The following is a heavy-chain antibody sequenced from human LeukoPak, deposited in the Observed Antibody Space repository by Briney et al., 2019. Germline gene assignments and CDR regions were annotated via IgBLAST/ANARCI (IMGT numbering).Heavy chain of an antibody. CDR3: STDPQGYRRLNFDY. Sequence: GGSLRLSCAASNFTFNNAWMNWVRQAPGKGLEWVGRIKSETDGGTTDYAAPVKGRFTISRDDSKNTLYLQMSSLKTEDTAVYYCSTDPQGYRRLNFDYWGQGALVSVSS. J-gene: IGHJ4*02. D-gene: IGHD6-25*01. V-gene: IGHV3-15*07. CDR2: IKSETDGGTT. CDR1: NFTFNNAW.